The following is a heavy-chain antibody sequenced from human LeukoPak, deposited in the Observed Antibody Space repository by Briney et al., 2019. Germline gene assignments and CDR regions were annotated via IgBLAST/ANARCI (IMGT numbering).Heavy chain of an antibody. CDR3: AKNGDRGAYCTGGTCYPYFYYYIDV. J-gene: IGHJ6*03. Sequence: PGGSLRLSCAASGFTFSSYEMNWVRQAPGKGLEWVSSISSTGGTTYYADSVKGRFTISRDNSKNTLYLQMNSLRAEDTAIYYCAKNGDRGAYCTGGTCYPYFYYYIDVWGKGTTVTI. CDR1: GFTFSSYE. V-gene: IGHV3-23*01. D-gene: IGHD2-15*01. CDR2: ISSTGGTT.